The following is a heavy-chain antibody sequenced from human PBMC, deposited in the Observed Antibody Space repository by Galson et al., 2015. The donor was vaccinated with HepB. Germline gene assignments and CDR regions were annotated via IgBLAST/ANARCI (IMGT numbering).Heavy chain of an antibody. CDR3: ARGYIWGTERYSDAFDL. CDR2: VSDTASII. D-gene: IGHD3-16*02. V-gene: IGHV3-48*04. Sequence: SLRLSCAASGFTFSTYSINWVRQAPGKGLEWVSRVSDTASIIYYADSVKGRFTFSRDNSKNSLYLQMNSLRAEDTGVYYCARGYIWGTERYSDAFDLWGQGTKVTVSS. J-gene: IGHJ3*01. CDR1: GFTFSTYS.